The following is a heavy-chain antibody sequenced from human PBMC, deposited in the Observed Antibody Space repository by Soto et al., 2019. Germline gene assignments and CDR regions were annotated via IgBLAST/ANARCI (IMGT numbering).Heavy chain of an antibody. Sequence: PSETLCLTWTVSGGSISSVDYYWSWIRQPPGKGLEWIGYIYYSGSTYYNPSLKSRVTISVDTSKNQFSLKLSSVTAADTAVYYCARVSTIFGVGVSDYWGQGTLVTVSS. J-gene: IGHJ4*02. D-gene: IGHD3-3*01. CDR1: GGSISSVDYY. CDR2: IYYSGST. V-gene: IGHV4-30-4*01. CDR3: ARVSTIFGVGVSDY.